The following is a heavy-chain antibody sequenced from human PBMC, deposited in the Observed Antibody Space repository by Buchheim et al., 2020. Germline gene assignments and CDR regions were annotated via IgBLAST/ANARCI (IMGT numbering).Heavy chain of an antibody. D-gene: IGHD5-18*01. Sequence: QVQLVQSGAEVKKPGASVKVSCKASGYTFTSYYMHWVRQAPGQGLEWMGIINPSGCSTSYAQKFQGRVTMTRDTSTSTVYMELSSLRSEDTAVYYCAREGSRNTAMVLWFDPWGQGTL. J-gene: IGHJ5*02. CDR1: GYTFTSYY. V-gene: IGHV1-46*01. CDR3: AREGSRNTAMVLWFDP. CDR2: INPSGCST.